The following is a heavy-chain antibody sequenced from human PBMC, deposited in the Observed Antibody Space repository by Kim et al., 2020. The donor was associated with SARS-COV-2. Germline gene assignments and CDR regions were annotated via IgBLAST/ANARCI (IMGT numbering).Heavy chain of an antibody. D-gene: IGHD3-9*01. CDR2: IRSKANSYAT. CDR3: TLGESDYDILTGAFDY. CDR1: GFTFSGSA. Sequence: GGSLRLSCAASGFTFSGSAMHWVRQASGKGLEWVGRIRSKANSYATAYAASVKGRFTISRDDSKNTAYLQMNSLKTEDTAVYYCTLGESDYDILTGAFDYWGLGTLVTVST. J-gene: IGHJ4*01. V-gene: IGHV3-73*01.